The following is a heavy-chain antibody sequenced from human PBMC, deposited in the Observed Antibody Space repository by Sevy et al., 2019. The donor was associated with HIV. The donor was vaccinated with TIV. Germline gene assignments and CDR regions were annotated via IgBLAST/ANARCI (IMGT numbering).Heavy chain of an antibody. CDR2: IWYDGSNK. J-gene: IGHJ4*02. Sequence: GGSLRLSCAASGFTFSSYGMHWVRQAPGKGLEWVAVIWYDGSNKYYADSVKDRFTIFRDNSKNTLYLQMNSLRAEDTAVYYCARDSLYYYDSSGYPYYFDYWGQGTLVTVSS. CDR1: GFTFSSYG. V-gene: IGHV3-33*01. D-gene: IGHD3-22*01. CDR3: ARDSLYYYDSSGYPYYFDY.